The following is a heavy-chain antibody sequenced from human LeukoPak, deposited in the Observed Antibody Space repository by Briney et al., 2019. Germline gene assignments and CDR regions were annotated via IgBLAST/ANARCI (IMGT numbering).Heavy chain of an antibody. CDR1: GFTFSSYW. J-gene: IGHJ4*02. Sequence: GGSLRLSCAASGFTFSSYWMHWVRQVPGKGLVWVSRISTDGSGTTYADSVKGRFTISRDNAKNTLYLQMNSLRAEDTAVYYCILTGYYNVLDYWGQGTLVTVSS. D-gene: IGHD3-9*01. CDR2: ISTDGSGT. V-gene: IGHV3-74*01. CDR3: ILTGYYNVLDY.